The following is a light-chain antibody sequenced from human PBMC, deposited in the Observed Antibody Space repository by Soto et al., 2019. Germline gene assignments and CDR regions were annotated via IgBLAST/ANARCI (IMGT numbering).Light chain of an antibody. J-gene: IGKJ1*01. Sequence: EIVMTQSPATLSVSPGERATLSCRASQSVDSNLAWSQQKPGQAPRLLIYHASTRATGVPARFSGSGSGTDFTLTSSRLQSEDFAVYYCKQYKTWRTFGQGTTVEIK. CDR2: HAS. CDR1: QSVDSN. CDR3: KQYKTWRT. V-gene: IGKV3-15*01.